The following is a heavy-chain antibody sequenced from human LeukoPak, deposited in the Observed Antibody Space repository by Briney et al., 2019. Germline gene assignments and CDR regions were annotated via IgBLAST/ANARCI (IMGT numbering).Heavy chain of an antibody. CDR2: IYYTGSV. V-gene: IGHV4-30-4*08. D-gene: IGHD3-22*01. CDR3: ARDSYYYDSSGYYYLDY. Sequence: SETLSLTCTISGASISTGGFYWTWIRQPPGEGLEWIGYIYYTGSVDYNASLKSRLTISLDTSKNRFSLKLNSVTAADTAVYYCARDSYYYDSSGYYYLDYWGQGTLVTVSS. J-gene: IGHJ4*02. CDR1: GASISTGGFY.